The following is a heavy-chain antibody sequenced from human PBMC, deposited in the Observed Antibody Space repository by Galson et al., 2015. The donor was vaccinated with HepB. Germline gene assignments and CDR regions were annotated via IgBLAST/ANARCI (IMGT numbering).Heavy chain of an antibody. CDR3: ARAGRDGYNLWD. D-gene: IGHD5-24*01. J-gene: IGHJ4*02. V-gene: IGHV3-72*01. CDR1: GFTFRNYD. Sequence: SLRLSCAASGFTFRNYDMSWVRQAPGKGLEWVGRTRNKANSYTTEYAASAKGRFTISRDDSKNSLYLQMNSLKTEDTAVYYCARAGRDGYNLWDWGQGTLVIFSS. CDR2: TRNKANSYTT.